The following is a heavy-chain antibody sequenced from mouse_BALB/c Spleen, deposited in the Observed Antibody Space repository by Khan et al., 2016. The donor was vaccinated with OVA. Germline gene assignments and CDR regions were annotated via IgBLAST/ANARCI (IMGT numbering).Heavy chain of an antibody. D-gene: IGHD2-3*01. V-gene: IGHV1-81*01. Sequence: QVRLQQSGPGLVKPGASVKMSCKASGYTFTYYVITWVKQRTGQGLEWIGEIYPGSDNAYYNERFKGKATLTADKSSNTTYMQLSSLTSEDSAVYSCARGDGYYVYFDYWGQGTTLTVSS. CDR2: IYPGSDNA. J-gene: IGHJ2*01. CDR1: GYTFTYYV. CDR3: ARGDGYYVYFDY.